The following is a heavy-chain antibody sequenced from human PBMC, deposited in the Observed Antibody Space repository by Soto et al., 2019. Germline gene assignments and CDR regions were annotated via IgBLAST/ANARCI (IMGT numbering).Heavy chain of an antibody. D-gene: IGHD3-22*01. V-gene: IGHV1-3*01. Sequence: QVQLVQSGAEVKKPGASVKVSCKASGYTFTSYAMHWVRQAPGQRLEWMGWINAGNGNTKYSQKFQGRVTITRDTSASKAYMELSSLRSEDTAVYYCAREGGDSSGYYFDYWGQGTLVTVSS. J-gene: IGHJ4*02. CDR1: GYTFTSYA. CDR3: AREGGDSSGYYFDY. CDR2: INAGNGNT.